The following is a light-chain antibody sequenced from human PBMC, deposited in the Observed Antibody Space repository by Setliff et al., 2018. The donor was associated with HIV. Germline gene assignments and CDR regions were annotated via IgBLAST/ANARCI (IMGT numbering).Light chain of an antibody. CDR2: GVF. V-gene: IGLV2-18*02. J-gene: IGLJ1*01. CDR3: SSYTSSSTDV. CDR1: SSDVGYYNR. Sequence: QSVLTQPPSVSGSPGQSVTISCTGTSSDVGYYNRVSWYQQPPGTAPKLMIYGVFNRPSGVPDRFSGSKSGNTASLTISGLQAEDEADYFCSSYTSSSTDVFGAGTKVTVL.